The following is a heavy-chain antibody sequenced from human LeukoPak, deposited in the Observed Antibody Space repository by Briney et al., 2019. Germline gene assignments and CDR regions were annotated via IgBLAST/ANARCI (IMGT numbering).Heavy chain of an antibody. CDR3: AREFYGDDDAFDI. J-gene: IGHJ3*02. V-gene: IGHV1-46*01. CDR2: INPSGGST. Sequence: GASVKVSCKASGYTFTSYGISWVRQAPGQGLEWMGIINPSGGSTSYAQKFQGRVTMTRDTSTSTVYMELSSLRSEDTAVYYCAREFYGDDDAFDIWGQGTMVTVSS. CDR1: GYTFTSYG. D-gene: IGHD4-17*01.